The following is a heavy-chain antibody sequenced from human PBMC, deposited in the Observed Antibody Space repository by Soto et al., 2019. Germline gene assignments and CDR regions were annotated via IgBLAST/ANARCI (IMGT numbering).Heavy chain of an antibody. CDR2: ISSSSSYI. D-gene: IGHD1-20*01. CDR1: GFTFSSYS. J-gene: IGHJ4*02. V-gene: IGHV3-21*01. CDR3: ARVGGMASYFDY. Sequence: GSLRLSCAASGFTFSSYSMNWVRQAPGKGLEWVSSISSSSSYIYYADSVKGRFTISRDNAKNSLYLQMNSLRAEDTAVYYCARVGGMASYFDYWGQGTPVTVSS.